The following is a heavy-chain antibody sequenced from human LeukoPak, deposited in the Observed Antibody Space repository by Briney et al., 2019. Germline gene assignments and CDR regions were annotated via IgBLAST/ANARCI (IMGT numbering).Heavy chain of an antibody. CDR3: ARENYGGDFEY. D-gene: IGHD4-23*01. V-gene: IGHV1-2*02. CDR2: ISPNNGDT. Sequence: SVKVSCKASGHTFGNYYLHWVRQAPGQGLEWMGWISPNNGDTNYAQKFQGRVTLTWDTSFNTAYMDLSRLTSDDTAIYYCARENYGGDFEYWGQGALVIVSS. J-gene: IGHJ4*02. CDR1: GHTFGNYY.